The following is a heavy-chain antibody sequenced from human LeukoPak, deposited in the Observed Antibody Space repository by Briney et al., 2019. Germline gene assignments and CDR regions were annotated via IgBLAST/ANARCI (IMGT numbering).Heavy chain of an antibody. D-gene: IGHD2-15*01. Sequence: GGSLRLSCAASGFTFSSYAMSWVRQAPGKWLEWVSAISGSGGSTYYADSVEGRFTISRDNSKNTLYLQMNSLRAEDTAVYYCANTARVALYYFDYWGQGTLVTVSS. CDR2: ISGSGGST. V-gene: IGHV3-23*01. CDR1: GFTFSSYA. J-gene: IGHJ4*02. CDR3: ANTARVALYYFDY.